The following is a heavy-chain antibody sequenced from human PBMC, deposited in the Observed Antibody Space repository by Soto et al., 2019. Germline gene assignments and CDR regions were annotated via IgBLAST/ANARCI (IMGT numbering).Heavy chain of an antibody. V-gene: IGHV4-39*01. CDR1: GGSISSSSYY. CDR2: IYYSGST. J-gene: IGHJ6*02. D-gene: IGHD3-22*01. Sequence: QLQLQESGPGLVKPSETLSLTCTVSGGSISSSSYYWGWIRQPPGKGLEWIGSIYYSGSTYYNPSHKRRVTIAADTSKNQFSLMLSSVTAADAAVEYCARRLYYDSSGFEVGGMDVWGQGTTVTVSS. CDR3: ARRLYYDSSGFEVGGMDV.